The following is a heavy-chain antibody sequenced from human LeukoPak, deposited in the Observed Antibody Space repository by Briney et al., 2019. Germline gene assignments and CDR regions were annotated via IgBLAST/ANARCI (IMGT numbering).Heavy chain of an antibody. CDR1: GGSFSGYY. V-gene: IGHV4-34*01. CDR2: INHSGST. D-gene: IGHD5-18*01. CDR3: AAEDTARGQHDC. Sequence: SSETLSLTCAVYGGSFSGYYWSWIRQPPGKGLEWIGEINHSGSTNYNPSLKSRVTISVDTSKNQFSLKLSSVTAADTAVYYCAAEDTARGQHDCWGQGTLVTVSS. J-gene: IGHJ4*02.